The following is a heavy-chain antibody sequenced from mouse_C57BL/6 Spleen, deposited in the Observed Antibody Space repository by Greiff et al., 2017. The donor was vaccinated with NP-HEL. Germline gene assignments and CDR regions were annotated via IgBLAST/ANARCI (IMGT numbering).Heavy chain of an antibody. V-gene: IGHV1-55*01. CDR1: GYTFTSYW. CDR3: ASRAYYYGSREFAY. CDR2: IYPGSGST. J-gene: IGHJ3*01. Sequence: VQLQQPGAELVKPGASVKMSCRASGYTFTSYWITWVKQRPGQGLEWIGDIYPGSGSTNYNEKFKSKATLTVDTSSSTAYMQLSSLTSEDSAVYYGASRAYYYGSREFAYWGQGTLVTVSA. D-gene: IGHD1-1*01.